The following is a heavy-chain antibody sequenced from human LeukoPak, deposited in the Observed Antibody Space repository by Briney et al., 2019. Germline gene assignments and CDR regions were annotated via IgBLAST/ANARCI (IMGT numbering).Heavy chain of an antibody. V-gene: IGHV3-21*01. CDR2: ISGSGGSI. Sequence: GGSLRLSCAASGFTFSIYGMSWVRQAPGKGLEWVSAISGSGGSIHYKDSVKGRFTISRDNAKNSLYPQMNSLRAEDTAVYYCARAHFDYWGQGTLVTVSS. CDR3: ARAHFDY. J-gene: IGHJ4*02. CDR1: GFTFSIYG.